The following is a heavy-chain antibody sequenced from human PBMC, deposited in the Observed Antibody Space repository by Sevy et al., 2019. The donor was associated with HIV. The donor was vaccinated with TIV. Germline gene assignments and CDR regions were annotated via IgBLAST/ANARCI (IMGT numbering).Heavy chain of an antibody. CDR1: GFTFSHAW. Sequence: GGSLRLSCAGSGFTFSHAWMTWVRQAPGKGLEWVGRIKSKTAGGTTDYSAPVKGRFTISSDDSESTMYMQMNSLKTEDMAVYYCTNEVYGDLSYGMDVWGQGTTVTVSS. CDR2: IKSKTAGGTT. V-gene: IGHV3-15*05. J-gene: IGHJ6*02. CDR3: TNEVYGDLSYGMDV. D-gene: IGHD4-17*01.